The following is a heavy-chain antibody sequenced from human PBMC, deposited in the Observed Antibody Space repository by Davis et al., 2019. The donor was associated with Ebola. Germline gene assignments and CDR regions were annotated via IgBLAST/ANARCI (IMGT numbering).Heavy chain of an antibody. J-gene: IGHJ4*02. V-gene: IGHV4-39*07. D-gene: IGHD6-13*01. CDR3: ARLLVAAVVDY. CDR1: GGSISTSDFNY. CDR2: IYYSGST. Sequence: MPSETLSLTCTVSGGSISTSDFNYWGWIRQPPGKGLEWIGSIYYSGSTYYNPSLKSRVTISVDTSKNQFSLKLSSVTAADTAVYYCARLLVAAVVDYWGQGTLVTVSS.